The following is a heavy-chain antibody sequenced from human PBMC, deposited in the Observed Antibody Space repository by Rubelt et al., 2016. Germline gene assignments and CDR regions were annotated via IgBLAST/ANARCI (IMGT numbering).Heavy chain of an antibody. Sequence: QVQLQQWGAGLSKPSETLSLTCAVYGGSFSGYYWSWIRQPPGKGLEWIGEINHSGSTNYNPSLKSRVTISVDTSKNQFSLRRSSVTAADKAVYYCARVYDSPHYFDYWGQGTLVTVSS. V-gene: IGHV4-34*01. J-gene: IGHJ4*02. CDR3: ARVYDSPHYFDY. CDR1: GGSFSGYY. CDR2: INHSGST. D-gene: IGHD3-22*01.